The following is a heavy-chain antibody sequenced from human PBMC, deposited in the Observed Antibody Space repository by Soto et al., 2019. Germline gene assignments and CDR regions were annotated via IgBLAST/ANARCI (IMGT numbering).Heavy chain of an antibody. CDR2: ISYDGDNK. V-gene: IGHV3-30-3*01. Sequence: XESLSLDCAFSGFIFSSYSMHWVRKAPGKGLEWVAVISYDGDNKYNADAVKGRFTISRDYSKDTLYLQMSSLRPEDTAVYYCARDMNMAVTGRAVFYYNYGIDVWGPGTTVTVSS. J-gene: IGHJ6*02. CDR3: ARDMNMAVTGRAVFYYNYGIDV. CDR1: GFIFSSYS. D-gene: IGHD6-19*01.